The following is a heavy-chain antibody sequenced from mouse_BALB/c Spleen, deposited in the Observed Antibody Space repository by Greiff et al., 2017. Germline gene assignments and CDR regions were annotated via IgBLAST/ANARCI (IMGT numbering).Heavy chain of an antibody. CDR1: GYSITSYYA. D-gene: IGHD1-1*01. V-gene: IGHV3-2*02. J-gene: IGHJ1*01. Sequence: EVKLQESGPGLVKPSQSLSLTCTVTGYSITSYYAWNWIRQFPGNKLEWMGYISYSGSTSYNPSLKSRISITRDTSKNQFFLQLNSVTTEDTATYYCARGGGLRYPCYFDVWGAGTTVTVSS. CDR2: ISYSGST. CDR3: ARGGGLRYPCYFDV.